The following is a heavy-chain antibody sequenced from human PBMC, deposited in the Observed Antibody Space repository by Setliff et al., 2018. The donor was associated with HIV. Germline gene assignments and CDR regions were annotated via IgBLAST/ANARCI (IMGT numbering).Heavy chain of an antibody. CDR2: IYHSGST. CDR3: ARTEDYSYGDAPLDY. Sequence: PSETLSLTCAVSGGSISSDNWWSWVRQPPGKGLEWIGEIYHSGSTNYNPSLKSRVTISVDKSKNQFSLKLSSVTAADTAVYYCARTEDYSYGDAPLDYWGHGTLVTVSS. V-gene: IGHV4-4*02. D-gene: IGHD5-18*01. J-gene: IGHJ4*01. CDR1: GGSISSDNW.